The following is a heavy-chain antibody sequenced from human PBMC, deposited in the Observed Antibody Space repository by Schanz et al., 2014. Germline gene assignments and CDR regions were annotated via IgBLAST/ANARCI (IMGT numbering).Heavy chain of an antibody. CDR1: GDSMSSGGYY. Sequence: QVQLQESGPGLVKPSGTLSLTCAVSGDSMSSGGYYWNWIRQHPGKGLEWIRYIYDSGNTYYNPSLKIRVTMSIDTSENQFYLNLRTVAGADTSVYACTRMVCPSFYCGMDVWGQGTTVTVSS. CDR2: IYDSGNT. V-gene: IGHV4-31*11. J-gene: IGHJ6*02. D-gene: IGHD2-8*01. CDR3: TRMVCPSFYCGMDV.